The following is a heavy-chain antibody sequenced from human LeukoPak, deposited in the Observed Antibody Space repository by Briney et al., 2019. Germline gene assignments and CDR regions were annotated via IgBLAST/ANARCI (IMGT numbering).Heavy chain of an antibody. CDR3: ARDVNGGY. V-gene: IGHV3-23*01. J-gene: IGHJ4*02. CDR1: GFTYSSYA. D-gene: IGHD2-8*01. CDR2: LRGSGNSR. Sequence: GGSLRLSCAASGFTYSSYAMTWVRQSPGKGLEWVSTLRGSGNSRYYADSVQGRFTISRDNFKNTLYLQMNSLRVDDTAVYYCARDVNGGYWGQGTLVTVSS.